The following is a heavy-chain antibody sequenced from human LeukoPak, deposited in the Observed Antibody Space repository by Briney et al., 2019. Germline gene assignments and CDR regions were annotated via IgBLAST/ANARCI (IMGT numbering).Heavy chain of an antibody. J-gene: IGHJ5*02. CDR1: GFTFSSYE. CDR3: AKDFVTYYYDSSGTRGPVWFDP. Sequence: GGSLRLSCAASGFTFSSYEMNWVRQAPGKGLEWVAFIRYDGSNKYYADSVKGRFTISRDNSKNTLYLQMNSLRAEDTAVYYCAKDFVTYYYDSSGTRGPVWFDPWGQGTLVTVSS. V-gene: IGHV3-30*02. D-gene: IGHD3-22*01. CDR2: IRYDGSNK.